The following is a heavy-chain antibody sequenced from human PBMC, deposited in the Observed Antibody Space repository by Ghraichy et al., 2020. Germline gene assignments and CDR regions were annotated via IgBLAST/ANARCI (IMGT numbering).Heavy chain of an antibody. CDR3: ARLGWDDSGTYHFDH. CDR1: GYTFTGYY. Sequence: ASVKVSCKASGYTFTGYYMHWVRQAPGQGLEWMGWINPNSGGTNYAQKFQGRVTMTRDTSISTAYMELSRLRSDDTAVYYCARLGWDDSGTYHFDHWGQGTLVTVSS. J-gene: IGHJ4*02. D-gene: IGHD3-10*01. V-gene: IGHV1-2*02. CDR2: INPNSGGT.